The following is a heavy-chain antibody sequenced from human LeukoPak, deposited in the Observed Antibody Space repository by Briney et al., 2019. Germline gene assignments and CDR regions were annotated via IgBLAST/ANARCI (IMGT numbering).Heavy chain of an antibody. Sequence: NPSETLSLTCTVSGGSIRGGGYYWSWIRQHPETGLEWIGYIYDIGSTDYNPSFKSRFTLSVDTSKNQFSLKVNSVTAADTAVYYCARGPTVTQDAFDIWGPGTMVTVSS. V-gene: IGHV4-31*03. CDR3: ARGPTVTQDAFDI. J-gene: IGHJ3*02. CDR2: IYDIGST. CDR1: GGSIRGGGYY. D-gene: IGHD4-17*01.